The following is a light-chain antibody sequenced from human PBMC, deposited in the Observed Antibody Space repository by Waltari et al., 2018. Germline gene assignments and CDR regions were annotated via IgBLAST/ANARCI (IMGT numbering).Light chain of an antibody. CDR1: QTISTY. Sequence: DIQMTQSPSSLSASVGDRVTITCRASQTISTYLNWYQQKPGKVPKLLIYAAFNLHTGVPSRFSGSGSGTDFTLTINSLQPEDFATYYCQQSYTFPDTFGQGTRLDIK. V-gene: IGKV1-39*01. CDR3: QQSYTFPDT. CDR2: AAF. J-gene: IGKJ5*01.